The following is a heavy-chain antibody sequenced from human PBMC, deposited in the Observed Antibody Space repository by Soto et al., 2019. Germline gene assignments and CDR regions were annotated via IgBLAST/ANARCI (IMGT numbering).Heavy chain of an antibody. D-gene: IGHD6-19*01. V-gene: IGHV3-30*18. CDR1: GFTFSSYG. CDR3: AKEIAVAGYYYYGMDV. Sequence: QVQLVESEGGVVQPGRSLRLSCAASGFTFSSYGMHWVRQAPGKGLEWVAVISYDGSNKYYADSVKGRFTISRDNSKNTLYLQMNSLRAEDTAVYYCAKEIAVAGYYYYGMDVWGQGTTVTVSS. J-gene: IGHJ6*02. CDR2: ISYDGSNK.